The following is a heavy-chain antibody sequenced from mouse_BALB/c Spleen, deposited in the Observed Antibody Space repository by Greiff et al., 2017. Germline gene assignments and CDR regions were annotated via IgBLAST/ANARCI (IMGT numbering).Heavy chain of an antibody. Sequence: VQLQQSGPELVKPGASVKMSCKASGYTFTSYVMHWVKQKPGQGLEWIGYINPYNDGTKYNEKFKGKATLTSDKSSSTAYMELSSLTSEDSAVYYCARYQNPSYYYGSRGYYFDYWGQGTTLTVSS. CDR1: GYTFTSYV. D-gene: IGHD1-1*01. CDR2: INPYNDGT. CDR3: ARYQNPSYYYGSRGYYFDY. V-gene: IGHV1-14*01. J-gene: IGHJ2*01.